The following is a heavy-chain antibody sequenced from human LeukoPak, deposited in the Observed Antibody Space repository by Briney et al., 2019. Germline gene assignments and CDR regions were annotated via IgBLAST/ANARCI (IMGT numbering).Heavy chain of an antibody. CDR2: IIPIFGTA. V-gene: IGHV1-69*13. CDR1: GCTFSSYA. J-gene: IGHJ5*02. CDR3: ASSRQQKLVRWFDP. Sequence: SVKVSCKASGCTFSSYAISWVRQAPGQGLEWMGGIIPIFGTANYAQKFQGRVRITADESTSTAYMELSSLRSEDTTVYYCASSRQQKLVRWFDPWGQGTLVTVSS. D-gene: IGHD6-13*01.